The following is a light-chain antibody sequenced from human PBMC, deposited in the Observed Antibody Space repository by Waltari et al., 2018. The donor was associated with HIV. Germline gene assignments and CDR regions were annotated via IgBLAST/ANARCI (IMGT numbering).Light chain of an antibody. J-gene: IGLJ1*01. CDR1: SSNIENDN. CDR2: KNF. Sequence: QSFLPQPPSASGTPGQTVTISCSGSSSNIENDNVYWSQQLPGMTPKLLIFKNFLRPSGVPDRFAASKSGTSASLTISGLRSADEADYYCVGWDSSLSAYVFGAGTKVAVL. CDR3: VGWDSSLSAYV. V-gene: IGLV1-47*01.